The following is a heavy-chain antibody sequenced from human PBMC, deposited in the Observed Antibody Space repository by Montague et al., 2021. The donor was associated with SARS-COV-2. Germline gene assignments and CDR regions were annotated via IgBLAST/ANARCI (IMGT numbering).Heavy chain of an antibody. CDR3: ARVLGGDYGMDV. V-gene: IGHV3-30-3*01. D-gene: IGHD2/OR15-2a*01. Sequence: SLRLSCAASGFTFSSYAMHWVRPAPGKGLEWVAVISYDGSNKYYADSVKGRFTISRDNSKNTLYLQMNSLRAEDTACYYCARVLGGDYGMDVWGQGTTVTVSS. J-gene: IGHJ6*02. CDR2: ISYDGSNK. CDR1: GFTFSSYA.